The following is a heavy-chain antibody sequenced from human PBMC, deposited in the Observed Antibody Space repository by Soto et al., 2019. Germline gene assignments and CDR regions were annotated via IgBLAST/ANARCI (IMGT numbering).Heavy chain of an antibody. V-gene: IGHV3-30-3*01. CDR1: GFTFSSYA. J-gene: IGHJ6*02. D-gene: IGHD3-3*01. CDR2: ISYDGSNK. CDR3: ARGSEGVFGVVIPYYYYYGMDV. Sequence: PGGSLRLSCAASGFTFSSYAMHWVRQAPGKGLEWVAVISYDGSNKYYADSVKGRFTISRDNSKNTLYLQMNSLRAGDTAVYYCARGSEGVFGVVIPYYYYYGMDVWGQGTTVTVSS.